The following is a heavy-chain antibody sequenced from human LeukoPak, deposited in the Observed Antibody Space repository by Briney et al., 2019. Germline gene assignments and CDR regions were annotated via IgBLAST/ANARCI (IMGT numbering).Heavy chain of an antibody. CDR2: FNPGGGST. D-gene: IGHD2-2*01. J-gene: IGHJ4*02. CDR1: GYTFTTYY. Sequence: EASVKVSCKASGYTFTTYYIHWVRQAPGQGLEWMGLFNPGGGSTNYAKKFKGRVTMTRDMSTSTVYMGLSSLRSEDTAVYYCARVRRRYQLLYYFVYWGQGTLVTVPS. CDR3: ARVRRRYQLLYYFVY. V-gene: IGHV1-46*01.